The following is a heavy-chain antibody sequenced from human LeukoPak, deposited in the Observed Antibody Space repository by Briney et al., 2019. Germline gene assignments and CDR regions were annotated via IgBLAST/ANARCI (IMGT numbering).Heavy chain of an antibody. J-gene: IGHJ6*02. CDR1: GYTFTNYA. CDR3: ARDRGYSYGYGMDV. CDR2: INAGNGNT. D-gene: IGHD5-18*01. Sequence: ASVKVSCKASGYTFTNYAIHWVRQAPGQRLEWMGWINAGNGNTKYSQKFQGRVTISRDTSASTVHMDLSSLRSEDTAVYYCARDRGYSYGYGMDVWGQGTTVTVSS. V-gene: IGHV1-3*01.